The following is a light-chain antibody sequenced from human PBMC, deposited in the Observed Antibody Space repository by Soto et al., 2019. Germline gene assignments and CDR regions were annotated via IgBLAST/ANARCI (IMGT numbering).Light chain of an antibody. CDR3: QQYYSSPRT. CDR2: WAS. J-gene: IGKJ1*01. Sequence: DIVMTQSPDSLAVSLGERATINCKSSQSVLYSSNNKNYLAWYKQKPGQPPKLLIYWASTRESGVPDRFSGTGSVSDFTLTISTLQAEDVAVYDCQQYYSSPRTFGQGTKVEIK. V-gene: IGKV4-1*01. CDR1: QSVLYSSNNKNY.